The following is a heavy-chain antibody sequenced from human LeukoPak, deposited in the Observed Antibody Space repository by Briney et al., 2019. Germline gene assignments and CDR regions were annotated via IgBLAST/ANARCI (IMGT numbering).Heavy chain of an antibody. Sequence: GESLKIPCKGSGYSFTSYWIGWVRQMPGKGLEWMGIIYPGDSDTRYSPSFQGQVTISADKSISTAYLQWSSLKASDTAMYYCATLGNDYVGGSYENFDYWGQGTLVTVSS. CDR1: GYSFTSYW. CDR3: ATLGNDYVGGSYENFDY. J-gene: IGHJ4*02. V-gene: IGHV5-51*01. CDR2: IYPGDSDT. D-gene: IGHD3-16*01.